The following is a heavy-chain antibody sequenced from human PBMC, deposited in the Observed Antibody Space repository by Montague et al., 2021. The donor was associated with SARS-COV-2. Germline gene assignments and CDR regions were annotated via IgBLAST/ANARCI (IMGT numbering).Heavy chain of an antibody. CDR2: VSSSSSYI. V-gene: IGHV3-21*01. D-gene: IGHD2-2*01. CDR3: ARDASHCSSTSCPRDYYYYGMDV. Sequence: SLRLSCAASGYTFSSYSMNWVRQAPGKGLEWVSSVSSSSSYIYYADSVKGRFTISRDNAKNSLYLQMNSLRAEDTAVYYCARDASHCSSTSCPRDYYYYGMDVWGQGTTVTVSS. CDR1: GYTFSSYS. J-gene: IGHJ6*02.